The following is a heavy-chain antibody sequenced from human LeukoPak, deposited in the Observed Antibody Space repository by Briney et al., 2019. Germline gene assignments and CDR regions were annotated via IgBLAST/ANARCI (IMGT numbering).Heavy chain of an antibody. CDR3: ARVDLGSYGYRRTGPYYYGMDV. V-gene: IGHV4-38-2*02. CDR1: GYSISSGYY. J-gene: IGHJ6*02. D-gene: IGHD5-18*01. Sequence: SETLSLTCTVSGYSISSGYYGGGIRQPAGEGLGWIGSIYDSGSPYYTPSLKSRLPISVAPSKNQFSLKLSSVTAADTAVYYCARVDLGSYGYRRTGPYYYGMDVWGQGTTVTVSS. CDR2: IYDSGSP.